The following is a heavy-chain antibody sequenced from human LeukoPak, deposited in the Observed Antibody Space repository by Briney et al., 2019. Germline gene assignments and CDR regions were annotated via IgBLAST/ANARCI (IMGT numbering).Heavy chain of an antibody. J-gene: IGHJ3*02. CDR3: AREGDSSGAFDI. D-gene: IGHD3-22*01. CDR2: INGDGGST. V-gene: IGHV3-74*01. Sequence: GGSLRLSCVASGFTFSSYWIHWVRQAPGKGLVWVSRINGDGGSTDYADSVKGRFTISRDNAKNTLYLQMNSLRAEDTAVYYCAREGDSSGAFDIWGQGTMVTVSS. CDR1: GFTFSSYW.